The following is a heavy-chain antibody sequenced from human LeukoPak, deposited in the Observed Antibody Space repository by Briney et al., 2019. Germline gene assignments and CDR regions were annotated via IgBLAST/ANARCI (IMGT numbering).Heavy chain of an antibody. CDR1: GYTFTGYY. J-gene: IGHJ4*02. D-gene: IGHD4-23*01. Sequence: ASVKVSCKASGYTFTGYYMHWVRQAPGQGLEWMGWINPNSGGTNYAQKLQGRVTMTRDTSISTAYMELSRLRSDDTAVYYCARVPPRGRDYGGKLYYFDYWGQGTLVTVSS. V-gene: IGHV1-2*02. CDR2: INPNSGGT. CDR3: ARVPPRGRDYGGKLYYFDY.